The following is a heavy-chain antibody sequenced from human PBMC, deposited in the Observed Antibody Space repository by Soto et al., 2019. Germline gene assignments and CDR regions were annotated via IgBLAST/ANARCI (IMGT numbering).Heavy chain of an antibody. V-gene: IGHV1-2*02. CDR3: ARGLGTGSSSIYYYYGMDV. CDR1: GYTFTGYY. Sequence: ASVKVSCKASGYTFTGYYMHWVRQAPGQGLEWMGWINPNGGGTNYAQKFQGRVTMTRDTSISTAYMELSRLRSDDTAVYYCARGLGTGSSSIYYYYGMDVWGQGTTVTV. J-gene: IGHJ6*02. CDR2: INPNGGGT. D-gene: IGHD6-6*01.